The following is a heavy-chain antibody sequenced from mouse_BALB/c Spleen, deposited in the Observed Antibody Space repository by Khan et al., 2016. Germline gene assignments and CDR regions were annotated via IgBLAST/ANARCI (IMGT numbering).Heavy chain of an antibody. D-gene: IGHD1-1*01. CDR3: ARDGSSYVFYAMDY. Sequence: EVELVESGGGLVQPGGSRKLSCAASGSTFSSFGMHWVRQAPEKGLEWVAYISSGSSTMYYADTVKGRSTISRDNPKNTLFLQMTSVRSEDTAMYYCARDGSSYVFYAMDYWGQGTSVTVSS. CDR1: GSTFSSFG. V-gene: IGHV5-17*02. CDR2: ISSGSSTM. J-gene: IGHJ4*01.